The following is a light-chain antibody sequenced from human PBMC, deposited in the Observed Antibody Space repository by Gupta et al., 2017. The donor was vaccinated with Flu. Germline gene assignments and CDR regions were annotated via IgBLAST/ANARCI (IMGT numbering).Light chain of an antibody. J-gene: IGLJ2*01. CDR1: SSNIGAGYD. Sequence: QSVLTQPPSVSGAPGQRVPISCTGSSSNIGAGYDVHWYQQLPATAPKLLIYGNSNRPSGVPDRFSGSKSGTSASPAITGLQAEDEADYYCQSYDSSLSGVVFGGGTKLTVL. CDR2: GNS. CDR3: QSYDSSLSGVV. V-gene: IGLV1-40*01.